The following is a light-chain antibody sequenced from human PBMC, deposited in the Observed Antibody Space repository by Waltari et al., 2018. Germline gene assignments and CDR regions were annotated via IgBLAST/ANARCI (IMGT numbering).Light chain of an antibody. CDR3: QHHFRLPAT. J-gene: IGKJ1*01. CDR2: ASS. CDR1: QNIGHY. V-gene: IGKV3-20*01. Sequence: IVLTQSPGTLSLSPGGRATLSCRASQNIGHYLAWYQQKPGQAPRPLIYASSTRAAGIPDRFSGSGSGADFSLTITRLEPDDFAVYYCQHHFRLPATFGQGTKV.